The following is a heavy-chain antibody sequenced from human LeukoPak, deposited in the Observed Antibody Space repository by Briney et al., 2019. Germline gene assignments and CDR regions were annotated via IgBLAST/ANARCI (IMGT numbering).Heavy chain of an antibody. Sequence: PSETLSLTCAVSGYSISSGYYWGWIRQPPGKGLEWIGSIYHSGSTYYNPSLKSRVTISVDTSKNQCSLKLSAVTAADTAVYYCARAIFGVANVPVWGKGTTVTVSS. CDR1: GYSISSGYY. V-gene: IGHV4-38-2*01. J-gene: IGHJ6*04. D-gene: IGHD3-3*01. CDR2: IYHSGST. CDR3: ARAIFGVANVPV.